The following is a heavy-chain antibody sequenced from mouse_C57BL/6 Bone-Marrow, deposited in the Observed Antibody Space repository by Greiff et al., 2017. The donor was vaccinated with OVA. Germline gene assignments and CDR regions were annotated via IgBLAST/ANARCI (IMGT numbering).Heavy chain of an antibody. J-gene: IGHJ3*01. CDR2: INYDGSST. V-gene: IGHV5-16*01. D-gene: IGHD1-1*01. CDR1: GFTFSDYY. CDR3: ARGGHYYGSTWFAY. Sequence: EVKLVESEGGLVQPGSSMKLSCTASGFTFSDYYMAWVRQVQEKGLEWVANINYDGSSTYYLDSLKSRFIISRDNAKNILYLQMSSLKSEDTATYYCARGGHYYGSTWFAYWGQGTLVTVSA.